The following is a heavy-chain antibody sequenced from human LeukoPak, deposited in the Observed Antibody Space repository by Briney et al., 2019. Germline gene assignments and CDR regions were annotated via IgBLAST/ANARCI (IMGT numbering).Heavy chain of an antibody. J-gene: IGHJ5*02. D-gene: IGHD5-24*01. CDR3: ARDGYNVRFDP. CDR1: GFTFSSYE. CDR2: ISSSGSTI. V-gene: IGHV3-48*03. Sequence: PGGSLRLSCAASGFTFSSYEMNWVRQAPGKGLEWVSYISSSGSTIYYADSVKGRFTISRDNAKNSLYLQMNSLRAEDTAVYYCARDGYNVRFDPWGQGTLVTVSS.